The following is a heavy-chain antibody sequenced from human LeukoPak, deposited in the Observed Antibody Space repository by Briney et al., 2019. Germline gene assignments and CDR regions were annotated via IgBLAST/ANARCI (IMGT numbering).Heavy chain of an antibody. CDR3: ARVRATVTTPYNWFDP. D-gene: IGHD4-17*01. CDR2: IYYSGST. J-gene: IGHJ5*02. CDR1: GGSISSYY. V-gene: IGHV4-59*01. Sequence: SETLSLTCTVSGGSISSYYWSWIRQPPGKGLEWIGYIYYSGSTNYNPSPKSRVTISVDTSKNQFSLKLSSVTAADTAVYYCARVRATVTTPYNWFDPWGQGTLVTVSS.